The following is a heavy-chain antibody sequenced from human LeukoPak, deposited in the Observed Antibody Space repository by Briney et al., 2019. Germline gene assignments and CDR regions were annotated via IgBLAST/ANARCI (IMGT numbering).Heavy chain of an antibody. CDR1: GFTFSSYA. J-gene: IGHJ4*02. CDR2: ISYDGSNK. D-gene: IGHD2-21*01. CDR3: ASYSDY. V-gene: IGHV3-30-3*01. Sequence: GGSLRLSCAASGFTFSSYAMHWVRQAPGKGQEWVAVISYDGSNKYYADSVKGRFTISRDNSKNTPYLQMNSLRAEDTAVYYCASYSDYWGQGTLVTVSS.